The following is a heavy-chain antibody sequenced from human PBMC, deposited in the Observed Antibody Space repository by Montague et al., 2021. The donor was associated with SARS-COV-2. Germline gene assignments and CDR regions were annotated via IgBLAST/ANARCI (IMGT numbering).Heavy chain of an antibody. Sequence: SLRLSFSASGFTFSSYAMHWVRQAPGKGLEWVAVISYDGSNKYYADSVKGRFTISRDNSKNTLYLQMNSLRAEDTAVYYCARSLAATLLVYFDYWGQGTLVTVSS. V-gene: IGHV3-30*04. CDR1: GFTFSSYA. D-gene: IGHD2-15*01. J-gene: IGHJ4*02. CDR2: ISYDGSNK. CDR3: ARSLAATLLVYFDY.